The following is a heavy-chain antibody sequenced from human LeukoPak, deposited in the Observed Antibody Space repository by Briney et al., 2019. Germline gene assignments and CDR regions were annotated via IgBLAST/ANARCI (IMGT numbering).Heavy chain of an antibody. Sequence: ASVKVSCKASGYTFTTYGISWVRQAPGQGLEWMGWISAYNGNTNYAQKLQGRVTMTTDTSTSTAYMELRSLRSDDTAVYYCARAAHYYYYMDVWGKATTVTVSS. CDR3: ARAAHYYYYMDV. CDR1: GYTFTTYG. V-gene: IGHV1-18*01. J-gene: IGHJ6*03. CDR2: ISAYNGNT. D-gene: IGHD6-6*01.